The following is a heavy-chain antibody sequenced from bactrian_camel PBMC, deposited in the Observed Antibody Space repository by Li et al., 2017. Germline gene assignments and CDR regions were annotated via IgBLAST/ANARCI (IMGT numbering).Heavy chain of an antibody. Sequence: VQLVESGGGSVQAGGSLRLSCADSGYTYSVLCWGWFRQGPGKERERVAAIATGGGSAYYADSVKGRFTISQDNDKNTVYLQMNSLKPEDTAVYYCVRDWRTVVDNTPGDYWGQGTQVTVS. CDR3: VRDWRTVVDNTPGDY. CDR1: GYTYSVLC. CDR2: IATGGGSA. J-gene: IGHJ4*01. D-gene: IGHD6*01. V-gene: IGHV3S40*01.